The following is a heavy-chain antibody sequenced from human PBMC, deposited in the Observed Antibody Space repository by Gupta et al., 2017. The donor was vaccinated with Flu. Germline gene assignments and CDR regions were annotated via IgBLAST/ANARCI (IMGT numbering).Heavy chain of an antibody. CDR3: AKGTLVVPAPPDY. CDR2: ISWNSGSI. CDR1: GFTFDDYA. Sequence: EVQLVESGGGLVQPGRSLRLSCAASGFTFDDYAMHWVRQAPGKGLEWVSGISWNSGSIGYADSVKGRFTISRDNAKNSLYLQMNSLRAEDTALYYCAKGTLVVPAPPDYWGQGTLVTVSS. V-gene: IGHV3-9*01. J-gene: IGHJ4*02. D-gene: IGHD2-2*01.